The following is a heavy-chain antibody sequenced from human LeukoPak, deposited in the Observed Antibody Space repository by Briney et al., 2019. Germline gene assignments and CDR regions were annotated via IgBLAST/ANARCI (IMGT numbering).Heavy chain of an antibody. CDR2: ISYDGSNK. CDR1: GFTFSSYA. D-gene: IGHD4-17*01. Sequence: GGSLRLSCAASGFTFSSYAVHWVRQAPGKGLEWVAVISYDGSNKYYADSVKGRFTISRDNSKNTLYLQMNSLRAEDTAVYYCAREESGAFIFDYWGQGTLVTVSS. J-gene: IGHJ4*02. V-gene: IGHV3-30-3*01. CDR3: AREESGAFIFDY.